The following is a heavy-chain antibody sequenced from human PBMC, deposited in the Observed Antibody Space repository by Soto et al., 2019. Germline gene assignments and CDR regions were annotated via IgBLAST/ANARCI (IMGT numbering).Heavy chain of an antibody. D-gene: IGHD3-22*01. CDR1: GFTFSSYA. V-gene: IGHV3-23*01. CDR3: AKSPGMYYYDSSGYYHYDY. J-gene: IGHJ4*02. CDR2: ISGSGVST. Sequence: GGSLRLSCAASGFTFSSYAMSWVRQAPGKGLEWVSAISGSGVSTYYADSVKGRFTISRDNSKNTLYLQMNSLRDEDTAVYYCAKSPGMYYYDSSGYYHYDYWGQGTLVTVSS.